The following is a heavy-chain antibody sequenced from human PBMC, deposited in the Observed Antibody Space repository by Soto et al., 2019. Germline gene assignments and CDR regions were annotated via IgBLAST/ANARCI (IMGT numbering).Heavy chain of an antibody. CDR3: ARDKYYDILTGLYFDY. J-gene: IGHJ4*02. CDR2: ISSSSSTI. V-gene: IGHV3-48*01. D-gene: IGHD3-9*01. Sequence: SLRLSCAASGFTFSSYSMNWVRQAPGKGLEWVSYISSSSSTIYYADSVKGRFTISRDNAKNSLYLQMNSLGAEDTAVYYCARDKYYDILTGLYFDYSGQGTLVTVPS. CDR1: GFTFSSYS.